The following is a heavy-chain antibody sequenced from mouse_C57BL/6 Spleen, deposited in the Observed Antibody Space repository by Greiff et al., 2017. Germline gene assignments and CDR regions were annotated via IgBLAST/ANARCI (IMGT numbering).Heavy chain of an antibody. J-gene: IGHJ4*01. CDR1: GYTFTDYY. CDR2: INPNNGGT. D-gene: IGHD2-4*01. CDR3: ARVIYYDYDGGYYYAMDY. Sequence: VQLQQPGPELVKPGASVKISCKASGYTFTDYYMHWVKQSHGKSLEWIGDINPNNGGTSYNQKFKGKATLTVDKSSSTAYMELRSLTSEDSAVYYCARVIYYDYDGGYYYAMDYWGQGTSVTVSA. V-gene: IGHV1-26*01.